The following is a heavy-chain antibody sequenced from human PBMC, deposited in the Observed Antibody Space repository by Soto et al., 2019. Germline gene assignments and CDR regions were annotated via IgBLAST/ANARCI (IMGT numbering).Heavy chain of an antibody. J-gene: IGHJ5*02. CDR3: ARDSWFDT. CDR1: EFTFSQYS. V-gene: IGHV3-48*02. Sequence: GGSLRLSCADLEFTFSQYSMNWLRQATRKGMEWVSYIRSSSSTIYYADTVKGRFTISRDNAKNSVYLQMNSLRDEDTAVYYCARDSWFDTWGQGTLVTVSS. CDR2: IRSSSSTI.